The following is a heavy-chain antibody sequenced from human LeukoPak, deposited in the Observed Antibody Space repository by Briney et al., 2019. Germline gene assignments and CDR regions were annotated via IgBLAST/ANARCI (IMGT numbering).Heavy chain of an antibody. CDR2: IHYTGTT. J-gene: IGHJ4*02. CDR3: ARHWKEGRQQLVRTPFDY. V-gene: IGHV4-59*08. CDR1: GGFFSGYY. D-gene: IGHD6-13*01. Sequence: SETLSLTCAVYGGFFSGYYWSWIRQPPGKGLEWIGYIHYTGTTNYNPSLKSRVTISVDTSKSQFSLKLNSVTAADTAVYYCARHWKEGRQQLVRTPFDYWGQGTLVTVSS.